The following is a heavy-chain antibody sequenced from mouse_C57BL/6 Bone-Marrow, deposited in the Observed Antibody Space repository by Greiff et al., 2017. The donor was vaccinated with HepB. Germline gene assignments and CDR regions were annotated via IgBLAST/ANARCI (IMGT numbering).Heavy chain of an antibody. CDR2: ISYDGSN. Sequence: ESGPGLVKPSQSLSLTCSVTGYSITSGYYWNWIRQFPGNKLEWMGYISYDGSNNYNPSLKNRISITRDTSKNQFFLKLNSVTTEDTATYYCARFSTGYFDVWGTGTTVTVSS. V-gene: IGHV3-6*01. CDR3: ARFSTGYFDV. D-gene: IGHD1-1*01. CDR1: GYSITSGYY. J-gene: IGHJ1*03.